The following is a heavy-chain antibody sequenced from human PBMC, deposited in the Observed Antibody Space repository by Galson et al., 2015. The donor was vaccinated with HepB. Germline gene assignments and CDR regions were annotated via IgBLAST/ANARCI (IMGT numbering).Heavy chain of an antibody. CDR3: ARADYGDYGASDY. CDR2: MNPNSGNT. CDR1: GYTFTSYD. Sequence: SVKVSCKASGYTFTSYDINWVRQATGQGLEWMGWMNPNSGNTGYAQKFQGRVTMTRNTSISTAYMELSSLRSEDTAVYYCARADYGDYGASDYWGQGTLVTVSS. J-gene: IGHJ4*02. D-gene: IGHD4-17*01. V-gene: IGHV1-8*01.